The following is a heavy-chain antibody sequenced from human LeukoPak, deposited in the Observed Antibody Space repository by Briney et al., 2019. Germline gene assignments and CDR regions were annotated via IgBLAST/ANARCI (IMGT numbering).Heavy chain of an antibody. D-gene: IGHD6-19*01. J-gene: IGHJ4*02. CDR1: GFTFSSYA. CDR2: ISYDGSNK. CDR3: ARVPRKIAVAGTGFDY. Sequence: PGGSLRLSCAASGFTFSSYAMPWVRQAPGKGLEWVAVISYDGSNKYYADSVKGRFTISRDNSKNTLYLQMNSLRAEDTAVYYCARVPRKIAVAGTGFDYWGQGTLVTVSS. V-gene: IGHV3-30-3*01.